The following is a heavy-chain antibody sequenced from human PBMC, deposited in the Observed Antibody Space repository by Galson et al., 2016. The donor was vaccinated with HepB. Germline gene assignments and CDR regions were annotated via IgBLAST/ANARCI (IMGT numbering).Heavy chain of an antibody. D-gene: IGHD2-15*01. J-gene: IGHJ4*02. CDR3: ASPGYCSGGDCYSVD. CDR1: GGSISSSGFY. CDR2: IYYSGTT. V-gene: IGHV4-39*07. Sequence: ETLSLTCTVSGGSISSSGFYWGWIRQPPGKGLEWIASIYYSGTTNYNPSLKSRITMSLDKSKNQFSLKLNSVTAADTAVYYCASPGYCSGGDCYSVDWGQGTMVTVSS.